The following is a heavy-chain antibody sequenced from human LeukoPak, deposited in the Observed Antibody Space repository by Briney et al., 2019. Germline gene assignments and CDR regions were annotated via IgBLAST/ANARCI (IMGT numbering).Heavy chain of an antibody. CDR2: ISSSSSTI. D-gene: IGHD3-10*01. CDR3: ARDTDPMDYYGMDV. CDR1: GFTFSSYA. V-gene: IGHV3-48*01. Sequence: GGSLRLSCAASGFTFSSYAMSWVRQAPGKGLEWVSYISSSSSTIYYADSVKGRFTISRDNAKNSLYLQMNSLRAEDTAVYYCARDTDPMDYYGMDVWGQGTTVTVSS. J-gene: IGHJ6*02.